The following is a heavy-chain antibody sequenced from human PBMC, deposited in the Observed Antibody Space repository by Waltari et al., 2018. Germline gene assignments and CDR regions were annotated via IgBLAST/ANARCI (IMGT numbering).Heavy chain of an antibody. J-gene: IGHJ3*02. CDR1: GFTFSSYG. CDR3: AKETYYYDSSGYPDYAFDI. V-gene: IGHV3-30*02. D-gene: IGHD3-22*01. Sequence: QVQLVESGGGVVQPGGSLRLSCAASGFTFSSYGMHWVRQAPGKGLEWVAFIRYYGSNKYYADSVKGRFTISRDNSKNTLYLQMNSLRAEDTAVYYCAKETYYYDSSGYPDYAFDIWGQGTMVTVSS. CDR2: IRYYGSNK.